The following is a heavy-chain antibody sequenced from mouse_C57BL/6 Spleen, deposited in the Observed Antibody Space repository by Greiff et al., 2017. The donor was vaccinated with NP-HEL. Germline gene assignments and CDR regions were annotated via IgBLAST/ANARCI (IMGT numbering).Heavy chain of an antibody. V-gene: IGHV1-63*01. Sequence: QVQLKQSGAELVRPGTSVKMSCKASGYTFTNYWIGWAKQRPGHGLEWIGDIYPGGGYTNYNEKFKGKATLTADKSSSTAYMQFSSLTSEDSAIYYCARRGGNYDYFDYWGQGTTLTVSS. J-gene: IGHJ2*01. CDR2: IYPGGGYT. CDR1: GYTFTNYW. D-gene: IGHD2-1*01. CDR3: ARRGGNYDYFDY.